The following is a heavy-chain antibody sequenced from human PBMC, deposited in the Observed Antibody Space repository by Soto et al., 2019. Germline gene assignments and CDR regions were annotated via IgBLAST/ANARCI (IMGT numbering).Heavy chain of an antibody. CDR2: INSDVSIT. CDR1: GFPVSSYW. V-gene: IGHV3-74*01. Sequence: PEWSLRLSCAASGFPVSSYWVHWVRQAPGKGVVWVSRINSDVSITSYADAVKGRFTISRDNAKNTLYLQMNSLRAEDTAVYYCERRGRCFCHDCSSTSCYTRFFYGMDAWCQGTTVTVS. D-gene: IGHD2-2*02. J-gene: IGHJ6*02. CDR3: ERRGRCFCHDCSSTSCYTRFFYGMDA.